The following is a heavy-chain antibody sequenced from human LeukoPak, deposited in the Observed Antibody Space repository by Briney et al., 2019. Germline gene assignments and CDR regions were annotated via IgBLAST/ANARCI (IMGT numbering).Heavy chain of an antibody. J-gene: IGHJ4*02. Sequence: SQTLSLTCTVSGGSISSGSYYWSWIRQPAGKGLEWIGRIYTSGSTNYNPSLKSRVTISVDTSKNQFSLKLSSVTAADTAVNYCAREEVYAAFDYWGQGTLVTVSS. V-gene: IGHV4-61*02. CDR2: IYTSGST. CDR1: GGSISSGSYY. D-gene: IGHD2-8*01. CDR3: AREEVYAAFDY.